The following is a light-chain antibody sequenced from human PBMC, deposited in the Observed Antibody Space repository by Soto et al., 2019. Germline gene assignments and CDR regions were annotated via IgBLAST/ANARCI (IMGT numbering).Light chain of an antibody. J-gene: IGKJ2*01. CDR3: MQGTHWPPYT. CDR2: KVS. CDR1: QSLVYSDGNIY. Sequence: DVVMTQSPLSLPVTLGQPASISCRSSQSLVYSDGNIYLNWFHQRPGQSPRRLLYKVSNRDSGVPDRFSGSGSDTDFTLKISGVEAEDVGVYYCMQGTHWPPYTFGQGTKLEIK. V-gene: IGKV2-30*01.